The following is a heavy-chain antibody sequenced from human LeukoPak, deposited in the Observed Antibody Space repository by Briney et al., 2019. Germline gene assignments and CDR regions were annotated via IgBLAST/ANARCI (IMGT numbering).Heavy chain of an antibody. CDR1: GYSISSGYY. V-gene: IGHV4-38-2*01. J-gene: IGHJ4*02. CDR2: IYHSGST. D-gene: IGHD3-10*01. CDR3: ARGPDGVLLWFGELHLDY. Sequence: RSSETLSLTCAVSGYSISSGYYWGWIRQPPGKGLEWVGSIYHSGSTYYNPSLKSRVTISVDTSKNQFSLKLSSVTAADTAVYYCARGPDGVLLWFGELHLDYWGQGTLVTVSS.